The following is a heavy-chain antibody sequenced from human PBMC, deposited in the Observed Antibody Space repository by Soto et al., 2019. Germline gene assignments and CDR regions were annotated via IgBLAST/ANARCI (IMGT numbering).Heavy chain of an antibody. V-gene: IGHV3-33*01. Sequence: QVQLVESGGGVVQPGRSLRLSCTASGFAFNNYGMHWVRQAPGKGLEWVAIIWSDGSNKYYADSVKGRFTISRDNSKNTLYLQMSRLGAEDTAVYYGARRGSGTYDMGVWGQGTTVTVSS. D-gene: IGHD3-10*01. CDR3: ARRGSGTYDMGV. CDR1: GFAFNNYG. CDR2: IWSDGSNK. J-gene: IGHJ6*02.